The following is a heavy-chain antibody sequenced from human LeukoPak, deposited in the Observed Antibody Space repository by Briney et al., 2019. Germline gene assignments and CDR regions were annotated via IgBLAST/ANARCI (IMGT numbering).Heavy chain of an antibody. CDR3: ARPRRGIVVVPADPDY. Sequence: PSETLSLTCTVSGDSIISNSYYWGWIRQPPGRGLEWIGNIHYSGSTYYNPSLKSRVTISVDTSKNQFSLNLSSVTAADTAVYYRARPRRGIVVVPADPDYWGQGTLVT. CDR2: IHYSGST. D-gene: IGHD2-2*01. J-gene: IGHJ4*02. CDR1: GDSIISNSYY. V-gene: IGHV4-39*01.